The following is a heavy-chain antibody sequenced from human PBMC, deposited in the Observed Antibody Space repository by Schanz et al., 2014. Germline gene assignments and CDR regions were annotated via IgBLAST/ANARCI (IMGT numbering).Heavy chain of an antibody. CDR2: IWSDGSGK. Sequence: QVQLVESGGGVVQPGGSLRLSCAASGFAFSVYGMHWVRQAPGKGPEWVAVIWSDGSGKYYADSVKGRFTISRDNAKNSLYLQMNSLRAEDTAVYYCARDLEGYDGGGGGFDPWGQGTLVTVSS. D-gene: IGHD2-21*01. V-gene: IGHV3-33*01. CDR1: GFAFSVYG. CDR3: ARDLEGYDGGGGGFDP. J-gene: IGHJ5*02.